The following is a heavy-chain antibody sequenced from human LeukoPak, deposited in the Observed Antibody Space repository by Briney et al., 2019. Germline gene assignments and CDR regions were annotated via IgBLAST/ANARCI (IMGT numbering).Heavy chain of an antibody. CDR1: GGSISSGGYS. J-gene: IGHJ4*02. CDR2: IYYSGST. Sequence: RSSETLSLTCAVSGGSISSGGYSWSWIRQPPGKGLEWIGYIYYSGSTYYNPSLKSRVTISVDTSKNQFSLKLSSVTAADTAVYYCARGRQRHQLVNFHGHWGQGTLVTVSS. CDR3: ARGRQRHQLVNFHGH. V-gene: IGHV4-30-4*07. D-gene: IGHD6-13*01.